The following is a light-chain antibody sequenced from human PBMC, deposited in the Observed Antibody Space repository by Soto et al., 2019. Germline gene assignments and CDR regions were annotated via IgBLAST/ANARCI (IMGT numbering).Light chain of an antibody. CDR3: CSYTSTYV. V-gene: IGLV2-23*01. Sequence: QSALTQPASVSGSPGQSITISCTGTGSDVGSVSWCQHPPGKAPKLIIYGGSDRPSGVSNRFSGSKSDNTASLTISGLQAEDEADYYCCSYTSTYVFGIGTKVTVL. J-gene: IGLJ1*01. CDR1: GSDVGS. CDR2: GGS.